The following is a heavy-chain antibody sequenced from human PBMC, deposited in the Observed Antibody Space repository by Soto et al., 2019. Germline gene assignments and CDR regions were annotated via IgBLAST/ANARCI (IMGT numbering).Heavy chain of an antibody. CDR1: GGSISSSSYY. D-gene: IGHD6-6*01. V-gene: IGHV4-39*01. CDR2: IYYSGST. Sequence: PSETLSLTCTVSGGSISSSSYYWGWIRQPPGKGLEWIGSIYYSGSTYYNPSLKSRVTISVDTSKNQFSLKLSSVTAADTAVYYCARHGYSSSYNFDYWGQGTLVTVSS. J-gene: IGHJ4*02. CDR3: ARHGYSSSYNFDY.